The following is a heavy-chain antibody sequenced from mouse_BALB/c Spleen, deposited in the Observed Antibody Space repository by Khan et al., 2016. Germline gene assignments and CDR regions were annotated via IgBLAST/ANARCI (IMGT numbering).Heavy chain of an antibody. CDR2: IRNKANGYTT. Sequence: EVELVESGGGLVQPGGSLRLSCATSGFTFTDYYMSWVRQPPGKALEWLVFIRNKANGYTTEYSASVKGRFTISRDNSQSILYLQMNTLRAEDSATYYCERVGITTVKNARDDWGQGTSVTVSA. V-gene: IGHV7-3*02. CDR3: ERVGITTVKNARDD. D-gene: IGHD1-1*01. J-gene: IGHJ4*01. CDR1: GFTFTDYY.